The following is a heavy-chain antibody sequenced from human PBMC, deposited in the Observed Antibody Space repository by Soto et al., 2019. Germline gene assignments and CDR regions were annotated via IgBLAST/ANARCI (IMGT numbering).Heavy chain of an antibody. D-gene: IGHD3-10*01. CDR1: GFTFSSYW. J-gene: IGHJ4*02. V-gene: IGHV3-74*01. Sequence: EVQLVESGGGLVQPGGSLRLSCEASGFTFSSYWMHWVRQAPGKGLVWISRIKFDASTVNYAASVTGRFTISRDNAKNTVYLQMNNLSAEDTALNHCARGASGRFYFDYWGQGIFVTASS. CDR3: ARGASGRFYFDY. CDR2: IKFDASTV.